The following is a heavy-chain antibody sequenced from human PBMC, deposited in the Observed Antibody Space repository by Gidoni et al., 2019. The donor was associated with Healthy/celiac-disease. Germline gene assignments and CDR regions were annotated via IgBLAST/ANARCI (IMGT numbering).Heavy chain of an antibody. V-gene: IGHV4-34*01. J-gene: IGHJ3*02. CDR2: INHSGST. CDR1: GGSFSGYY. D-gene: IGHD3-22*01. CDR3: ARVIPRSMIVVVPYAFDI. Sequence: QVQLQQWGAGLLKPSETLSLTCAVYGGSFSGYYWSWIRQPPGKGLEWIGEINHSGSTNYNPSLQSRVTISVDTSKNQFSLKLSSVTAADTAVYYCARVIPRSMIVVVPYAFDIWGQGTMVTVSS.